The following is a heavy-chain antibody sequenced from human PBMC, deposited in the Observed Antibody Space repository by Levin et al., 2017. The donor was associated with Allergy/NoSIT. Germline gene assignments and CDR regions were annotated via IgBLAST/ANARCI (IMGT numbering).Heavy chain of an antibody. J-gene: IGHJ3*02. V-gene: IGHV4-4*02. CDR2: IYHSGST. CDR3: ARDVRGDAFDI. D-gene: IGHD3-10*02. CDR1: GGSISSSNW. Sequence: KAGGSLRLSCAVSGGSISSSNWWSWVRQPPGKGLEWIGEIYHSGSTNYNPSLKSRVTISVDKSKNQFSLKLSSVTAADTAVYYCARDVRGDAFDIWGQGTMVTVSS.